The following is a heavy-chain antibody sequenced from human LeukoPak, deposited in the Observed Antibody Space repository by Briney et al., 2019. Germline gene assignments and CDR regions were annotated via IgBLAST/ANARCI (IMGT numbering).Heavy chain of an antibody. D-gene: IGHD6-13*01. J-gene: IGHJ4*02. Sequence: GASVKVSCKVSGYTLTELSMHWVRQAPGKGLEWMGGFDPEDGETIYAQKFQGRVTMTEDISTDTAYMELSSLRSEDTAVYYCATGRGYSSSWYVGVVSGYYFDYWGQGTLVTVSS. V-gene: IGHV1-24*01. CDR2: FDPEDGET. CDR1: GYTLTELS. CDR3: ATGRGYSSSWYVGVVSGYYFDY.